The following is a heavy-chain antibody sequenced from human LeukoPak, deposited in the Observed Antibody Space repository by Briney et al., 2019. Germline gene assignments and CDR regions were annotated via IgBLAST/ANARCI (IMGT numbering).Heavy chain of an antibody. V-gene: IGHV3-23*01. CDR3: ARDALHPRWYFDL. CDR2: ISGSGGSA. CDR1: GFTFSSYA. Sequence: GGSLRLSCAASGFTFSSYAMNWVRQAPGKGLEWVSVISGSGGSAYYADSVKGRFIISRDNAKNSLYLQMNSLRDEDTAVYYCARDALHPRWYFDLWGRGTLLTVSS. J-gene: IGHJ2*01.